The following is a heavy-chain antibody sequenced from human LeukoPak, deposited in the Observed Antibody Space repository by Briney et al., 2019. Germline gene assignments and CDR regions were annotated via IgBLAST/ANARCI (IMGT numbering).Heavy chain of an antibody. CDR2: IYPGDSDS. Sequence: GASLQISCKGSGYSFTSYWIGWVRQMPGEGLEWMGIIYPGDSDSRYSPSFQGQVTTSADKSISTAYLQWSSLKASDTAMYYCARTGDNDYVWGSYLTGDYWGQGTLVTVSS. V-gene: IGHV5-51*01. J-gene: IGHJ4*02. CDR1: GYSFTSYW. D-gene: IGHD3-16*02. CDR3: ARTGDNDYVWGSYLTGDY.